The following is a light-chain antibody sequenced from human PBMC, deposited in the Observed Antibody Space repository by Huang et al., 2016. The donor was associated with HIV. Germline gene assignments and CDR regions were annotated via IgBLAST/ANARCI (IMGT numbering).Light chain of an antibody. CDR2: GAS. CDR3: LQDHKYPRT. V-gene: IGKV1-6*01. CDR1: QGITDD. J-gene: IGKJ1*01. Sequence: AIQMTQSPSSLSASVGDRVTITCRASQGITDDLAWYQQKPGKAPKRLISGASTLRSGIQSRVNGRGSDTDFTLTISILQPEDYATYYCLQDHKYPRTVGQGTKVEI.